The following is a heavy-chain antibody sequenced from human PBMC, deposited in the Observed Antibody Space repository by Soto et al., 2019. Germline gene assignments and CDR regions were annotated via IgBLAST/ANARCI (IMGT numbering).Heavy chain of an antibody. D-gene: IGHD5-18*01. J-gene: IGHJ4*02. CDR2: IKSKPFGGTP. CDR3: TRDHYGGGCSSGAFDS. CDR1: GFTFGDYA. V-gene: IGHV3-49*03. Sequence: EVHLVASGGGLVEPGRSLRLSCSPSGFTFGDYAMNWFRQAPGKGLEWVGFIKSKPFGGTPEYAASVKGRFTISRDDSMCIAYLQMNSVKTDDTAVYYCTRDHYGGGCSSGAFDSWGQGTPVTVSS.